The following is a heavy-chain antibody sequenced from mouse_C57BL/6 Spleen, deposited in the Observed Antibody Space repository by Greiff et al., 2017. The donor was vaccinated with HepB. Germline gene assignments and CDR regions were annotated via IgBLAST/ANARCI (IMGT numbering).Heavy chain of an antibody. D-gene: IGHD4-1*01. V-gene: IGHV5-4*03. Sequence: DVKVEESGGGLVKPGGSLKLSCAASGFTFSSYAMSWVRQTQEKRLEWVATISDGGSYTYYPDNVKGRFTISRDNAKNNLYLQMSHLKSEDTAMYYCARGGAGTSYFDYWGQGTTLTVSS. CDR2: ISDGGSYT. J-gene: IGHJ2*01. CDR1: GFTFSSYA. CDR3: ARGGAGTSYFDY.